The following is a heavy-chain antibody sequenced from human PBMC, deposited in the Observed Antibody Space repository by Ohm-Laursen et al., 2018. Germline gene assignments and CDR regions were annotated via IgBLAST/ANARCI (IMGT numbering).Heavy chain of an antibody. CDR3: ARDPDCTDGVCYDY. V-gene: IGHV3-7*01. Sequence: SLRLSCSASGFTFSNYWMTGVRQAPGKALEWVVNISQDGDAKYYVDSVKGRFTASRGNAKNSLYLEMNSLRGDDTGVYYCARDPDCTDGVCYDYWGQGTLVTVSA. J-gene: IGHJ4*02. CDR1: GFTFSNYW. D-gene: IGHD2-8*01. CDR2: ISQDGDAK.